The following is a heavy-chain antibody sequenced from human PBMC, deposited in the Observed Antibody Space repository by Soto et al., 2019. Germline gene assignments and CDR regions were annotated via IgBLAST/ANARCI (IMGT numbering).Heavy chain of an antibody. CDR1: GGSISSSSYY. D-gene: IGHD3-10*01. CDR3: ARSDGSGSPPRYYYYYMDV. CDR2: IYYSGST. V-gene: IGHV4-39*01. Sequence: SETLSLTCTVSGGSISSSSYYWGWIRQPPGKGLEWIGSIYYSGSTYYNPSLKSRVTISVDTSKNQFSLKLSSVTAADTAVYYCARSDGSGSPPRYYYYYMDVWGKGTTVT. J-gene: IGHJ6*03.